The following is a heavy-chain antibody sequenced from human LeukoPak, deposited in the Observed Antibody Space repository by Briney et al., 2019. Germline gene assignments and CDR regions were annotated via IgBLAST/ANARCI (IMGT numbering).Heavy chain of an antibody. J-gene: IGHJ4*02. CDR3: ARITFNPDS. CDR2: VHHSGAT. D-gene: IGHD1-14*01. V-gene: IGHV4-38-2*02. Sequence: PSETLSLTCSVSGYSISRGYHWAWVRQPPGKGLEWIGSVHHSGATYYNPSLNSRLTISADTSKNQFSLKMDSVTAPDTAVYYCARITFNPDSWGQGTLVSVSS. CDR1: GYSISRGYH.